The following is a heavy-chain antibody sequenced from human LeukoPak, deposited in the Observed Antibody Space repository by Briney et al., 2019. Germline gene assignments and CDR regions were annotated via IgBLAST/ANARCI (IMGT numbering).Heavy chain of an antibody. J-gene: IGHJ5*02. CDR1: GFTFSSYG. Sequence: GGSLRLSCAVSGFTFSSYGMHWVRQAPGKGLEWVAFIRYDGSNKYYADSVEGRFTISRDNSKNTLYLQMNSLRAEDTAVYYCATDTTTPKAGFDPWGQGTLVTVSS. CDR3: ATDTTTPKAGFDP. V-gene: IGHV3-30*02. D-gene: IGHD1-1*01. CDR2: IRYDGSNK.